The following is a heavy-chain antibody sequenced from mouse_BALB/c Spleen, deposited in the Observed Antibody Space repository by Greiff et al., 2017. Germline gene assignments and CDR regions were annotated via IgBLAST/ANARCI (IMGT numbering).Heavy chain of an antibody. J-gene: IGHJ4*01. Sequence: VMLVESGPGLVQPSQSLSITCTVSGFSLTSYGVHWVRQSPGKGLEWLGVIWSGGSTDYNAAFISRLSISKDNSKSQVFFKMNSLQADDTAIYYCARNDGYGYDGVGDYWGQGTSVTVSS. V-gene: IGHV2-4-1*01. CDR1: GFSLTSYG. CDR2: IWSGGST. CDR3: ARNDGYGYDGVGDY. D-gene: IGHD2-2*01.